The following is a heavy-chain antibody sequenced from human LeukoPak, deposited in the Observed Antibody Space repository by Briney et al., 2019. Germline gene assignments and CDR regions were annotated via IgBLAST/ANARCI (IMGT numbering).Heavy chain of an antibody. V-gene: IGHV3-48*03. CDR1: GFTFSSYE. D-gene: IGHD6-19*01. CDR2: ITSSGSTT. Sequence: GGSLRLSCAASGFTFSSYEMKWVRQAPGKGLEWVSYITSSGSTTYYADSVKGRFTISRDNTKHTVYLQMNSLRAEDTAVYYCARRVAGFMADWGQGTLVTVSS. J-gene: IGHJ4*02. CDR3: ARRVAGFMAD.